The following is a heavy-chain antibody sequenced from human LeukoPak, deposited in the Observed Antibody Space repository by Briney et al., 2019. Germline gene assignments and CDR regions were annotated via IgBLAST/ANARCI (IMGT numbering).Heavy chain of an antibody. J-gene: IGHJ4*02. D-gene: IGHD3-10*01. CDR3: ARHNYVSGSYFDY. Sequence: SETLSLTCTVSGGSISSYYWSWIRQPPGKGLEWIGYIYYSGSTNYNPSLKSRVTISVDTSKNQFSLKLSSVTAADTAVYFCARHNYVSGSYFDYWGQGTLVTVSS. V-gene: IGHV4-59*08. CDR2: IYYSGST. CDR1: GGSISSYY.